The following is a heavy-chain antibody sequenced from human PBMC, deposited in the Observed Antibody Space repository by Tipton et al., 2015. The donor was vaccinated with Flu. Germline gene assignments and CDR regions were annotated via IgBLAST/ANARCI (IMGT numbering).Heavy chain of an antibody. V-gene: IGHV5-51*01. CDR3: ARHVSILRWDYYYMDV. J-gene: IGHJ6*03. CDR1: GYGFTSYW. CDR2: IYPGDSDT. D-gene: IGHD2-21*01. Sequence: QLVQSGAEVKKPGESLKISCKGSGYGFTSYWIGWVRQMPGKGLEWMGIIYPGDSDTRYSPSFQGQVTISADKSISTAYLQWSSLKASDTAMYYCARHVSILRWDYYYMDVWGKGTTVTVSS.